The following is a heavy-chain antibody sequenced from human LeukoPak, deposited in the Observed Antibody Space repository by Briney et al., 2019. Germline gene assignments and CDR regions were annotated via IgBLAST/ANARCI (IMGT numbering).Heavy chain of an antibody. CDR3: ARDTFDWNYGWSIDY. V-gene: IGHV3-20*04. Sequence: GGSLRLSCAASGFTFTSFAMSWVRQAPGKGLEWVSGINWNGDSTGYADSVKGRFTISRDNAKNSLYLQMNSLRAEDTALYYCARDTFDWNYGWSIDYWGRGTLVTVSS. CDR2: INWNGDST. CDR1: GFTFTSFA. J-gene: IGHJ4*02. D-gene: IGHD1-7*01.